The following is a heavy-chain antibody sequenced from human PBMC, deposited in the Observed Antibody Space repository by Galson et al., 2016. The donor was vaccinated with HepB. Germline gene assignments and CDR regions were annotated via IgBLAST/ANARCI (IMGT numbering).Heavy chain of an antibody. Sequence: SETLSLTCAVSGVSISSGNWWTWVRQTPGKGLEWLGEIYHSGTTNNNLSLISRVTMSVDKANNKFSLKMTSVTAEDTAIYYCARFVTDGAAWRSFDYWGQGILVTVSS. D-gene: IGHD5-24*01. CDR2: IYHSGTT. CDR3: ARFVTDGAAWRSFDY. J-gene: IGHJ4*02. V-gene: IGHV4-4*02. CDR1: GVSISSGNW.